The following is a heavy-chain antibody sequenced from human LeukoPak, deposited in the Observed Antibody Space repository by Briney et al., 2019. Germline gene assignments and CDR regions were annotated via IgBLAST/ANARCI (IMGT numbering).Heavy chain of an antibody. J-gene: IGHJ6*02. D-gene: IGHD3-3*02. CDR3: ARHGSLVSSSYGMDV. V-gene: IGHV4-59*08. CDR1: GGSISTYY. Sequence: SETLSLTCTVSGGSISTYYWSWIRQPPGKGLEWIGYIYYSGTTNYNPSLKSRVTISVDTSKNQFSLKLISVTAADTAVYYCARHGSLVSSSYGMDVWGQGTTVTVSS. CDR2: IYYSGTT.